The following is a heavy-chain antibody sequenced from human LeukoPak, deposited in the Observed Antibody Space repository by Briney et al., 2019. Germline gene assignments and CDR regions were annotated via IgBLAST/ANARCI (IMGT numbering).Heavy chain of an antibody. D-gene: IGHD5-18*01. CDR2: IDWDDDK. Sequence: SGPTLVKPTQTLTLTCTFSGFSLSTSGMCVSWIRQPPGKALEWLARIDWDDDKYYSTSLKTRLTISKDTSKNQVVLTMTNMDPVDTATYYCARIKIVGYSYGSLDAFDIWGQGTMVTVSS. CDR1: GFSLSTSGMC. V-gene: IGHV2-70*11. CDR3: ARIKIVGYSYGSLDAFDI. J-gene: IGHJ3*02.